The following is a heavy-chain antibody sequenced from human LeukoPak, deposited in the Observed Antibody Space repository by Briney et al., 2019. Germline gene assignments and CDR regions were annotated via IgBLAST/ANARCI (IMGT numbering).Heavy chain of an antibody. V-gene: IGHV1-69*13. CDR3: ANKRSEETKQHHYGSGSYFNPWYYAMDV. D-gene: IGHD3-10*01. CDR2: IIPMFGTA. Sequence: SVKVSCKASGGXFGNYAFSWVRQAPGQGLEWMGGIIPMFGTAHYAQKFQGRVTITADESTSTAYMELSSLRSEDTAVYYCANKRSEETKQHHYGSGSYFNPWYYAMDVWGQGTTVTVSS. J-gene: IGHJ6*02. CDR1: GGXFGNYA.